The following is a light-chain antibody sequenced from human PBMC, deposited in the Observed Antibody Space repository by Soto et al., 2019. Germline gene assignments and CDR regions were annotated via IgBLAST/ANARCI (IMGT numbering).Light chain of an antibody. V-gene: IGKV3-20*01. J-gene: IGKJ4*01. CDR2: DAS. Sequence: EIVMTQSPATLSVSPGERATLSCRASQSVRGTSLAWYQQKPGQAPRLLIYDASSRATGIPDRFSGSGSGTDFTLTISRLEPEDFAVYYCQQYVSSPHFGGGTKVDIK. CDR1: QSVRGTS. CDR3: QQYVSSPH.